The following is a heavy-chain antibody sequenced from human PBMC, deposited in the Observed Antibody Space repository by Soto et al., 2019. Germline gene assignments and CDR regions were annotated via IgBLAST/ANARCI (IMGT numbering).Heavy chain of an antibody. CDR3: ALGALRSLDWALDY. D-gene: IGHD3-9*01. V-gene: IGHV3-7*01. CDR1: GFTFSSYW. J-gene: IGHJ4*02. CDR2: IKEDGSEK. Sequence: RGSLRLSCVASGFTFSSYWMSWVRQAPGRGLEWVANIKEDGSEKYYVDSVKGRFTISRDNAKNPLYLQMNSLRAEDTAVYYCALGALRSLDWALDYWGQGTLVTVSS.